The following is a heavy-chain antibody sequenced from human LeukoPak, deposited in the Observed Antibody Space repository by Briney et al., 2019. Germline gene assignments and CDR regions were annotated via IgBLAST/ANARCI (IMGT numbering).Heavy chain of an antibody. V-gene: IGHV1-18*01. CDR1: GYTFTGYG. J-gene: IGHJ4*02. CDR2: ISAYNGNT. Sequence: GASVKVSCKASGYTFTGYGISWVRQAPGQGLEWMGWISAYNGNTNYAQKLQGRVTMTTDTSTSTAYMELRSLRSDDTAVYYCARDRRSAHYYDSSGSYFDYWGQGTLVTVSS. D-gene: IGHD3-22*01. CDR3: ARDRRSAHYYDSSGSYFDY.